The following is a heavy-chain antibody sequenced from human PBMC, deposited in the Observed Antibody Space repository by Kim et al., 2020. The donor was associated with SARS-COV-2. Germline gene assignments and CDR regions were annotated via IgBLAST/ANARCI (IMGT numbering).Heavy chain of an antibody. CDR3: ARDVSRGSSGRPAAPGY. J-gene: IGHJ4*02. CDR1: GFTFSSYA. CDR2: ISSNGGST. V-gene: IGHV3-64*01. D-gene: IGHD6-19*01. Sequence: GGSLRLSCAASGFTFSSYAMHWVRQAPGKGLEYVSAISSNGGSTYYANSVKGRFTISRDNSKNTLYLQMGSLRAEDMAVYYCARDVSRGSSGRPAAPGYWGQGTLVTVSS.